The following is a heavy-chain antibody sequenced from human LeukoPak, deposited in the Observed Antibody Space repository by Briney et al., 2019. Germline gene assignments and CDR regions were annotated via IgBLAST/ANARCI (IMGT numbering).Heavy chain of an antibody. Sequence: GGSLRLSCAASGFTFSSYAMSWVRQAPGKGLKWVSAISGSGGSTYYADSVKGRFTISRDNSKNTLYLQMNSLRAEDTAVYYCARSTVTTPYYFDYWGQGTLVTVSS. D-gene: IGHD4-17*01. J-gene: IGHJ4*02. CDR3: ARSTVTTPYYFDY. V-gene: IGHV3-23*01. CDR2: ISGSGGST. CDR1: GFTFSSYA.